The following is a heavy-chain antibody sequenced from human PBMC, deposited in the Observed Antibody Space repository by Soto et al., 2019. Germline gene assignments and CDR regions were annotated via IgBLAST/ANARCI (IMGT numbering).Heavy chain of an antibody. CDR3: ARDVIVDAPEDFHD. CDR1: GFTFTNCA. J-gene: IGHJ4*02. Sequence: QVQLVESGGGVVQPGRSLRLSCAASGFTFTNCAMHWVRQAPGKGLEWVAVVGSDGMHKYYGDFVKGRFTISRDTSENTVYLQMDRLTSEDTAVYYCARDVIVDAPEDFHDWGRGTLVTVSS. V-gene: IGHV3-30*01. D-gene: IGHD1-26*01. CDR2: VGSDGMHK.